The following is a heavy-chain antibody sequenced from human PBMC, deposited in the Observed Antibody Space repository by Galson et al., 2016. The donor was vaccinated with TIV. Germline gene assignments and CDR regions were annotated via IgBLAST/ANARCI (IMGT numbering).Heavy chain of an antibody. Sequence: SVKVSCKASGGTFSSYVFNWVRLAPGQGLEWMGGIIPLFRTTNYAQKFQGRVKITADKSTNTAYMELNSLTYGDTAVYYCATDRNTAFDTYHYYYGMDVWGQGTTVIVSS. J-gene: IGHJ6*02. V-gene: IGHV1-69*06. CDR3: ATDRNTAFDTYHYYYGMDV. CDR1: GGTFSSYV. CDR2: IIPLFRTT. D-gene: IGHD5-18*01.